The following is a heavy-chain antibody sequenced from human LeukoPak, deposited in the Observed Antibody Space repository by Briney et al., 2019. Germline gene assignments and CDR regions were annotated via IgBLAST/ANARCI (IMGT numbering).Heavy chain of an antibody. V-gene: IGHV3-21*04. CDR1: GFTFSSYS. CDR3: ARDRNPMVRGVIGSFDY. CDR2: ISSSSSYI. J-gene: IGHJ4*02. Sequence: PGGSLRLSCAASGFTFSSYSMNWVRQAPGKGLEWVSSISSSSSYIYYADSVKGRFTISRDNAKNSLYLQMNSLRAEDTAVYYCARDRNPMVRGVIGSFDYWGQGTLVTVSS. D-gene: IGHD3-10*01.